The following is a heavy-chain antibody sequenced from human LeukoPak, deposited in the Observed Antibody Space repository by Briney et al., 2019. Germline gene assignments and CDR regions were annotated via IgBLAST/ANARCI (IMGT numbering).Heavy chain of an antibody. CDR1: GGTFISYA. V-gene: IGHV1-69*13. J-gene: IGHJ4*02. Sequence: SSVTVSCKASGGTFISYAISWVRQAPGQGREWMGGIIPIFGTANYAQKFQGRVTITADESTSTAYMELRSLRSDDTAVYYCARVLGSARMVYALYFDYWGQGTLVTVSS. D-gene: IGHD2-8*01. CDR3: ARVLGSARMVYALYFDY. CDR2: IIPIFGTA.